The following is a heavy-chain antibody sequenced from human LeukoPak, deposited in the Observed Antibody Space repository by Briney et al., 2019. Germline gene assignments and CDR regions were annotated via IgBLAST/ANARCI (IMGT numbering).Heavy chain of an antibody. V-gene: IGHV4-38-2*02. Sequence: SETLSLTCTVSGYSISSGYYWGWIRQPPGKGLEWIGSIYHSGSTYYNPSLKSRVTISVDTSKNQFSLKLSSVTAADTAVYYCARLKRGTATAFDYWGQGTLVTVSS. J-gene: IGHJ4*02. CDR1: GYSISSGYY. CDR2: IYHSGST. D-gene: IGHD5-18*01. CDR3: ARLKRGTATAFDY.